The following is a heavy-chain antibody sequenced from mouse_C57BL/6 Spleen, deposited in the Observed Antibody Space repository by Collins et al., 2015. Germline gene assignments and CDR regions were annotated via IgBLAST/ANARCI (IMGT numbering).Heavy chain of an antibody. J-gene: IGHJ2*01. CDR1: GYTFSSYW. Sequence: QVQLQQSGAELMKPGASVKISCKATGYTFSSYWIEWVKQRPGHGLEWIGEILPGSGSTNYNEKFKGKATFTADTSSNTAYMQLSSLTSEDSAVYYCARGSYYDYDGFDYWGQGTTLTVSS. CDR2: ILPGSGST. CDR3: ARGSYYDYDGFDY. V-gene: IGHV1-9*01. D-gene: IGHD2-4*01.